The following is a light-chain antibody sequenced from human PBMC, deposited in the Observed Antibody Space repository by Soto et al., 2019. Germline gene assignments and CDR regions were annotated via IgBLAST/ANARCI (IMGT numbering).Light chain of an antibody. CDR1: QNIGVW. V-gene: IGKV1-5*03. Sequence: DNPMTQSPSTLSASVGDRDTITCRASQNIGVWLAWYQQKPGKVPSLLIYKTSTLEDGVPSRFSGTGSGTDFTLTIYNLQPDDVATYYCQQWSLYSWTFGQGTKVDIK. J-gene: IGKJ1*01. CDR2: KTS. CDR3: QQWSLYSWT.